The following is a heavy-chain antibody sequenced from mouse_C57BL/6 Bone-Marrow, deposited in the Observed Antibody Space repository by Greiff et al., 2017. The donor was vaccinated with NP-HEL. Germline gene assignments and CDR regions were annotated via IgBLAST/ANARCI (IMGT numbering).Heavy chain of an antibody. CDR2: IYPRSGNT. Sequence: QVQLQQSGAELARPGASVKLSCKASGYTFTSYGISWVKQRTGQGLEWIGEIYPRSGNTYYNEKFKGKATLTADKSSSTAYMELRSLKSEDSAVYFCARKNYYGSSYWYFDVWGTGTTVTVSS. J-gene: IGHJ1*03. D-gene: IGHD1-1*01. CDR3: ARKNYYGSSYWYFDV. V-gene: IGHV1-81*01. CDR1: GYTFTSYG.